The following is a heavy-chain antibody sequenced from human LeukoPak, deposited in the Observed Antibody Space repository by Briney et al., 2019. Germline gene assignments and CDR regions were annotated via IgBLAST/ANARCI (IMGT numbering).Heavy chain of an antibody. J-gene: IGHJ4*02. CDR2: ISSNGGSK. CDR3: ARAFCTVDNCYEGTFGY. CDR1: GFTFSNYG. D-gene: IGHD2-2*01. V-gene: IGHV3-64*01. Sequence: PSGRSLRLSCAASGFTFSNYGMHWVRQAPGKGLEYVSGISSNGGSKYYANSVKGRFTISRDNSKNTLYLQMGSLRADDMAVYFCARAFCTVDNCYEGTFGYWGQGTLVTVSS.